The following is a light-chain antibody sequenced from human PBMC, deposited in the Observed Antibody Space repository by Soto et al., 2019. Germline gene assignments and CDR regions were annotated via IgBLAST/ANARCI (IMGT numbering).Light chain of an antibody. CDR2: DNN. CDR3: GTWDNSLRGVV. CDR1: TSNIGSNY. J-gene: IGLJ2*01. Sequence: QSVLTQPPSVSAAPGQKVTISCSGSTSNIGSNYVSWYQQFPGTAPKLLIFDNNQRPSGIPDRFSGSMSGTSATLGITGLQTGDEADYYCGTWDNSLRGVVFGGGTKLTVL. V-gene: IGLV1-51*01.